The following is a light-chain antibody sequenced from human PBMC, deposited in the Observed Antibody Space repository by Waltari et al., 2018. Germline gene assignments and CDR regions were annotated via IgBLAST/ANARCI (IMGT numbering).Light chain of an antibody. CDR3: QQSYSTPYD. CDR1: QGMSDY. V-gene: IGKV1-39*01. J-gene: IGKJ2*01. Sequence: DIQLTQPPSSLSASVGHRVTVTCRPSQGMSDYLNWYQQKPGKPPKLLISGALLRQSGVPSRFSGSGSGTDFTLTISSLQPEDFATYYCQQSYSTPYDFGQGTKLEIK. CDR2: GAL.